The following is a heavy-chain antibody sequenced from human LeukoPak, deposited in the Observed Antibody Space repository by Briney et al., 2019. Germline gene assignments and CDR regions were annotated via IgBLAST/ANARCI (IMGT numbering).Heavy chain of an antibody. Sequence: SETLSLTCTVSGYSISSGYYWGWIRQPPGKGLEWIGSISHSGSTYYNPSLKSRVTISVDTSKNQFSLKLSSVTAADTAVYYCARHYYYASGSPFDYWGQGTLVTVSS. V-gene: IGHV4-38-2*02. CDR1: GYSISSGYY. J-gene: IGHJ4*02. D-gene: IGHD3-10*01. CDR2: ISHSGST. CDR3: ARHYYYASGSPFDY.